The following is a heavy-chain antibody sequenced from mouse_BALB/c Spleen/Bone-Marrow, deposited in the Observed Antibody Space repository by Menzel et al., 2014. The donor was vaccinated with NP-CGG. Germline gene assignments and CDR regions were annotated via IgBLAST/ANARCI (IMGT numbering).Heavy chain of an antibody. CDR2: IWDGGST. Sequence: VKVEESGPGLVAPSQSLSITCTVSGFSLTDYGVSWIRQPPGKGLEWLGVIWDGGSTYYNSALKSRLSINKDNSKSQVFLKMNSLQTDDTAMYYCAKHEDRYDWFACWGQGTLVTVSA. CDR1: GFSLTDYG. D-gene: IGHD2-14*01. V-gene: IGHV2-6-5*01. J-gene: IGHJ3*01. CDR3: AKHEDRYDWFAC.